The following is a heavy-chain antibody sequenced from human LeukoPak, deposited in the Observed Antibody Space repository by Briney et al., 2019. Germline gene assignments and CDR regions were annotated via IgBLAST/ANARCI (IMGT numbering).Heavy chain of an antibody. J-gene: IGHJ4*02. V-gene: IGHV1-2*02. D-gene: IGHD1-20*01. CDR1: GYTFTSYG. Sequence: GASVKVSCKASGYTFTSYGISWVRQAPGQGLEWMGWINPNSGGTNYAQKFQGRVTMTRDTSISTAYMELSRLRSDDTAVYYCARDGGYNWNPARDFDYWGQGTLVTVSS. CDR2: INPNSGGT. CDR3: ARDGGYNWNPARDFDY.